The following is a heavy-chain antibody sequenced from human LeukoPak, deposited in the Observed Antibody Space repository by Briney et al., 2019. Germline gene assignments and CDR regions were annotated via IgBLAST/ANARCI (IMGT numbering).Heavy chain of an antibody. V-gene: IGHV3-23*01. CDR1: GFTFSNYS. CDR2: LSFGGDNR. D-gene: IGHD2-2*01. Sequence: GGSLRLSCAASGFTFSNYSMSWVRQAPGKGLEWVSGLSFGGDNRYYADSVKGRFTISRDNFKNTSYLQMNSRRVEDTALYYGANDFRTHHLLQSYFDSWGQGTLVTVSS. J-gene: IGHJ4*02. CDR3: ANDFRTHHLLQSYFDS.